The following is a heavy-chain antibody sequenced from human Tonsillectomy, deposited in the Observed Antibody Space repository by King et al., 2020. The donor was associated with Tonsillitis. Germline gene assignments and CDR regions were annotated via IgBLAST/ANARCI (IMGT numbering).Heavy chain of an antibody. CDR3: ARGSRYYDSSGYYLGPLYYFDY. D-gene: IGHD3-22*01. CDR1: GGTFSSYA. J-gene: IGHJ4*02. V-gene: IGHV1-69*01. CDR2: IIPIFGTA. Sequence: QLVQSGAEVKKPGSSVKVSCKASGGTFSSYAISWVRQAPGQGLEWMGGIIPIFGTANYAQQFQGRVTITADESTSTAYMELSSLRSEDTAVYYCARGSRYYDSSGYYLGPLYYFDYWGQGTLVTVSS.